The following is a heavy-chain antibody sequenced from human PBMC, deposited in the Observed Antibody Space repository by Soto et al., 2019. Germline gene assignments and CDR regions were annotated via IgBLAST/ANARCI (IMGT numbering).Heavy chain of an antibody. CDR1: GGSISSSSYY. Sequence: TSETLSLTCTVSGGSISSSSYYWGWIRQPPGKGLEWIGSIYYSGSTYYNPSLKSRVTISVDTSKNQFSLKLSSVTAADTAVYYCARPLGYCTNGVCYKNNWFDPWGQGTLVTVSS. CDR2: IYYSGST. V-gene: IGHV4-39*01. D-gene: IGHD2-8*01. CDR3: ARPLGYCTNGVCYKNNWFDP. J-gene: IGHJ5*02.